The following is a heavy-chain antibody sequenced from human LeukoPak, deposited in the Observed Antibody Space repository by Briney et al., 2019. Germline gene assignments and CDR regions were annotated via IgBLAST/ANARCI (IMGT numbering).Heavy chain of an antibody. CDR3: ARGGYCSGGSCYYALDY. V-gene: IGHV3-21*01. CDR2: ISSSSSYI. CDR1: GFTFSSYS. J-gene: IGHJ4*02. Sequence: GGSLRLSCAASGFTFSSYSMNWVRQAPGKGLEWVSSISSSSSYIYYADSVKGRFTISRDNAKNSLYLQMNSLRAEDTAVYYCARGGYCSGGSCYYALDYWGQGTLVTVSS. D-gene: IGHD2-15*01.